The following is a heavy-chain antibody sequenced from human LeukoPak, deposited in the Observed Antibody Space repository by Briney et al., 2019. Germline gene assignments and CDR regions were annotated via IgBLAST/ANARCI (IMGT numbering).Heavy chain of an antibody. CDR3: TREDTAMVS. D-gene: IGHD5-18*01. CDR1: GFTFGDYA. Sequence: QPGGSLRLSCTASGFTFGDYAMSWVRQAPGKGLEWVGFIRSKAYGGTTEYAASVKGRFTISRDDSKSIAYLQMNSLKTEDTAVYYCTREDTAMVSWGQGTLVTVSS. CDR2: IRSKAYGGTT. V-gene: IGHV3-49*04. J-gene: IGHJ5*02.